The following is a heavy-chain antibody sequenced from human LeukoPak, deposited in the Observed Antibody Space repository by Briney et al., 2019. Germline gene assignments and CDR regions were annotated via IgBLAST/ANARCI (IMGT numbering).Heavy chain of an antibody. V-gene: IGHV3-66*01. D-gene: IGHD3-3*01. CDR3: ARGVRYDFWSGYYDYYYGMDV. Sequence: PGGSLRLSCAASGFTVSSTYMNWARQAPGEGLEWVSVIYGDGRTYYADSVKGRFTTSRDNSKNTLYLQMGSLRAEDMAVYYCARGVRYDFWSGYYDYYYGMDVWGQGTTVTVSS. CDR2: IYGDGRT. CDR1: GFTVSSTY. J-gene: IGHJ6*02.